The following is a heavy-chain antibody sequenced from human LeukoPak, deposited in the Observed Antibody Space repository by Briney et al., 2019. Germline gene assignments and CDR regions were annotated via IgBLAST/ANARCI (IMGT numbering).Heavy chain of an antibody. CDR3: ARTSNSGYDLLLHY. CDR2: IIPIFGTA. D-gene: IGHD5-12*01. J-gene: IGHJ4*02. V-gene: IGHV1-69*05. Sequence: ASVKVSCKASGGTFSSYAISWVRQAPGQGLEWMGGIIPIFGTANYAQKFQGRVTITTDESTSTAYMELSSLRPEDTAVYYCARTSNSGYDLLLHYWGQGTLVTVSS. CDR1: GGTFSSYA.